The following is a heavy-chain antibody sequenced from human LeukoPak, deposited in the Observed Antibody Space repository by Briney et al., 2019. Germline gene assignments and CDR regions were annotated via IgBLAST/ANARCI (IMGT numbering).Heavy chain of an antibody. D-gene: IGHD5-18*01. CDR1: GFTFSNYG. CDR3: AKSVVDTAMVTGFDP. CDR2: ISGSGGST. V-gene: IGHV3-23*01. Sequence: PGGSLRLSCAASGFTFSNYGMHWVRQAPGKGLEWVSAISGSGGSTYYADSVKGRFTISRDNSKNTLYLQMNSLRAEDTAVYYCAKSVVDTAMVTGFDPWGQGTLVTVSS. J-gene: IGHJ5*02.